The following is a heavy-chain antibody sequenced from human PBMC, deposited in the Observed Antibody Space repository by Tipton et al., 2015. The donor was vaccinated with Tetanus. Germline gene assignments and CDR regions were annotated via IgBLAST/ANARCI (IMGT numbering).Heavy chain of an antibody. CDR1: GGSISSYY. CDR2: IYTSGST. D-gene: IGHD5-18*01. J-gene: IGHJ5*02. Sequence: TLFLTCTVSGGSISSYYWSWIRQPAGKGLEWIGHIYTSGSTNYNPSLKSRVTMSVDTSKNQFSLKLSSVTAADTAVYYYARDFGSYGLNWFDPWGQGTLVTVSS. V-gene: IGHV4-4*07. CDR3: ARDFGSYGLNWFDP.